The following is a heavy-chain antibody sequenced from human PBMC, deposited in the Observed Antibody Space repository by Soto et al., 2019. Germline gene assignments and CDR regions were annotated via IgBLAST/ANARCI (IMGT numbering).Heavy chain of an antibody. J-gene: IGHJ6*02. CDR1: VYTFLSRA. D-gene: IGHD1-1*01. CDR2: INGGTGQA. CDR3: ARGKGMEENYDYYGLDI. V-gene: IGHV1-3*01. Sequence: VSRLASVYTFLSRAMHWVRQAAVQSLEWMGWINGGTGQAKQSQRFQGRGNITRDTSASTTYMELSSLRSDDTAVYYCARGKGMEENYDYYGLDIWGQGNKVTCSS.